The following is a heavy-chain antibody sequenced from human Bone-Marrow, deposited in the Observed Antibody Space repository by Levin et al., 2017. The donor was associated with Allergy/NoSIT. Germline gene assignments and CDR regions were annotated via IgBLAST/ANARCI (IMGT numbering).Heavy chain of an antibody. V-gene: IGHV3-53*01. CDR1: GFTVSSNY. CDR3: ARDLEYSSSPGAFDI. J-gene: IGHJ3*02. Sequence: SGGSLRLSCAASGFTVSSNYMSWVRQAPGKGLEWVSVIYSGGSTYYADSVKGRFTISRDNSKNTLYLQMNSLRAEDTAVYYCARDLEYSSSPGAFDIWGQGTMVTVSS. D-gene: IGHD6-6*01. CDR2: IYSGGST.